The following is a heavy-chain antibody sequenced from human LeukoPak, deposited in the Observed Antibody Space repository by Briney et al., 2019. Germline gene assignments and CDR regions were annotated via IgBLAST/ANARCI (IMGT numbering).Heavy chain of an antibody. D-gene: IGHD3-22*01. CDR1: GGSISSSSYY. J-gene: IGHJ3*02. CDR3: ARDRAHYYDSSGYHGAFDI. Sequence: PSETLSLTCTVSGGSISSSSYYWGWIRQPPGKGLEWIGSIYYSGSTYYNPSLKSRDTISVDTSKNQFSLKLNSVTAADTAVYYCARDRAHYYDSSGYHGAFDIWGQGTMVTVSS. CDR2: IYYSGST. V-gene: IGHV4-39*07.